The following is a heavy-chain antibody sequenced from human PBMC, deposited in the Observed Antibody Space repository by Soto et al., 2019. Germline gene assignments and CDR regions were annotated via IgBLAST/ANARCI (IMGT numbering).Heavy chain of an antibody. D-gene: IGHD2-15*01. CDR2: IYWDDDK. V-gene: IGHV2-5*02. CDR1: GFSLSTSGVG. J-gene: IGHJ4*02. Sequence: QITLKESGPTLVKPTQTLTLTCTFSGFSLSTSGVGVGWIRQPPGKALEWLALIYWDDDKRYSPSLKSRLTITKDTSKNQVVLTMTNMDPVDTATYYCAHRYGVERRHRLNNFDYWGQGTLVTVSS. CDR3: AHRYGVERRHRLNNFDY.